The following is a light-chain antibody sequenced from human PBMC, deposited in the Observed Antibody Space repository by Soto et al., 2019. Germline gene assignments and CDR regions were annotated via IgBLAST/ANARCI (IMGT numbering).Light chain of an antibody. CDR3: QQGNSFPLT. CDR1: QSVSSSY. J-gene: IGKJ4*01. Sequence: IVLTQSTGTLSLSPGERVTLSCRASQSVSSSYLVWHQQKPGQAPRLLIYAASRRATGIPDRFSGSGSGTDLTITISSLQPEDCETYDGQQGNSFPLTFGGGTKVDIK. CDR2: AAS. V-gene: IGKV3D-20*02.